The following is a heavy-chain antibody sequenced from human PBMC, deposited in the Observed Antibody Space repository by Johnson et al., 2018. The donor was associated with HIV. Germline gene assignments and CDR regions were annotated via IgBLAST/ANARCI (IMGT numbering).Heavy chain of an antibody. J-gene: IGHJ3*02. CDR3: ARPADYGDYSRDAFDI. CDR1: GITVSSNY. V-gene: IGHV3-66*01. CDR2: IYSGGST. D-gene: IGHD4-17*01. Sequence: VQLVESGGGVVQPGGSLRLSCAASGITVSSNYMTWVRQAPGKGLEWVSVIYSGGSTYYADSVKGRFTISRDNSQNTLYLQMNSLRVEDTALYYCARPADYGDYSRDAFDIWGQGTMVTVSS.